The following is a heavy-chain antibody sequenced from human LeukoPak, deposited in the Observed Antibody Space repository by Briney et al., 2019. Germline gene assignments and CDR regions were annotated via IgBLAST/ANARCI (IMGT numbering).Heavy chain of an antibody. CDR2: IYNSATT. D-gene: IGHD5-24*01. Sequence: PSDTLSLTCTVSGVSLSTNALFWGWIRQSPGKGLEWIGHIYNSATTDYNPSFKSRVTISLDTSKKQFSLKMTSVTALDSAVYYCARGGEGYNDDAFEVWGLGTAVTVSS. J-gene: IGHJ3*01. V-gene: IGHV4-61*08. CDR3: ARGGEGYNDDAFEV. CDR1: GVSLSTNALF.